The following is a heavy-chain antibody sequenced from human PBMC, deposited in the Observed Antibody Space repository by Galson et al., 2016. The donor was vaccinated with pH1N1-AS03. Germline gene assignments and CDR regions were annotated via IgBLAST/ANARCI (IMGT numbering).Heavy chain of an antibody. CDR2: TYWRSKWYN. V-gene: IGHV6-1*01. CDR3: ARGRYSAFAI. D-gene: IGHD1-1*01. J-gene: IGHJ3*02. CDR1: GDSVSSNIDA. Sequence: CAISGDSVSSNIDAWNWIRQSPSGGLEWLGRTYWRSKWYNDYAVSVKSRITINPDTSKNQFSLQLNSVTPEETAVYYCARGRYSAFAIWSQGTLVTVSS.